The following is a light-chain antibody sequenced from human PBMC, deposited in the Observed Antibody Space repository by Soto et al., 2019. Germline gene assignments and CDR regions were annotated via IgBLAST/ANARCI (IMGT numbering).Light chain of an antibody. CDR1: QSVSSSF. V-gene: IGKV3-20*01. CDR2: AAS. J-gene: IGKJ3*01. CDR3: QQYGSSVFS. Sequence: EIVLTQSPGTLSLSPVERATLSGMASQSVSSSFLAWYQQKPGQAPRLLIYAASRRATGIPDRFSGSGSGTDFTLTISRLEPEDFAVYYCQQYGSSVFSFGPGTKVDIK.